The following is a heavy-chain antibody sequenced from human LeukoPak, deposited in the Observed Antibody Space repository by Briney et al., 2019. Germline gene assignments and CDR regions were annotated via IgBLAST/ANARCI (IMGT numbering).Heavy chain of an antibody. CDR1: GFTVSSNY. D-gene: IGHD4-23*01. CDR2: IYSGGST. V-gene: IGHV3-66*01. CDR3: ASEVGGGSGDY. J-gene: IGHJ4*02. Sequence: GGSLRLSCAASGFTVSSNYMSWVRQAPGKGLEWVSVIYSGGSTYYADSVRGRFTISRDNSKNTLYLQMNSLRAEDTAVYYCASEVGGGSGDYWGQGTLVTVSS.